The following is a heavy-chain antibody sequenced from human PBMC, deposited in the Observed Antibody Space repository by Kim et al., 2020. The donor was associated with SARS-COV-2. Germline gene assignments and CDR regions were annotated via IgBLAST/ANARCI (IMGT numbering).Heavy chain of an antibody. J-gene: IGHJ6*02. D-gene: IGHD6-13*01. CDR2: INAGNGNT. V-gene: IGHV1-3*01. Sequence: ASVKVSCKASGYTFTSYAMHWVRQAPGQRLEWMGWINAGNGNTKYSQKFQGRVTITRDTSASTAYMELSSLRSEDTAVYYCATMVRRIAAAPSSDEPYYYYGMDVWGQGTTVTVSS. CDR1: GYTFTSYA. CDR3: ATMVRRIAAAPSSDEPYYYYGMDV.